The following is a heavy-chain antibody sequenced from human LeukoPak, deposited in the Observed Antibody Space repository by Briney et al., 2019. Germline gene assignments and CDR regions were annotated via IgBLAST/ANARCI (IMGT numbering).Heavy chain of an antibody. CDR3: ARGHDSSGYYFWFDP. CDR2: INHSGST. D-gene: IGHD3-22*01. J-gene: IGHJ5*02. V-gene: IGHV4-34*01. Sequence: SEALSLTCAVYGGSFSGYYWSWIRQPPGKGLEWIGEINHSGSTNYNPSLKSRVTISVDMSKNQFSLKLSSVTAADTAVYYCARGHDSSGYYFWFDPWGQGTLVTVSS. CDR1: GGSFSGYY.